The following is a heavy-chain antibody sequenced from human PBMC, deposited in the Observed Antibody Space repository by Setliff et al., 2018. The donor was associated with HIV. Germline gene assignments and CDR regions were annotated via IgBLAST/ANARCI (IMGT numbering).Heavy chain of an antibody. CDR2: ISRGGDI. J-gene: IGHJ4*02. Sequence: GGSLRLSCAASGSIFSSCSMNWVRQAPGKGLEWVSYISRGGDIQYGDSVKGRFTISRDNAKNSLYLQMNSLRAEDTAVYYCARRDCSGGSCYMGYWGQGTLVTVSS. D-gene: IGHD2-15*01. CDR1: GSIFSSCS. V-gene: IGHV3-48*01. CDR3: ARRDCSGGSCYMGY.